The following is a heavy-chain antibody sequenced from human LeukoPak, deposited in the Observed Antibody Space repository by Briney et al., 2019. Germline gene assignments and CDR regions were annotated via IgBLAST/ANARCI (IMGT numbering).Heavy chain of an antibody. CDR2: IYYSGST. Sequence: SETLSLTCTVSGGSISSYYWSWIRQPPGQGLEWIGYIYYSGSTNYNPSLKSRVTISVDTSKNQFSLKLSSVTAADTAVYYCARGVISIAAAGRNWFDPWGQGTLVTVSS. V-gene: IGHV4-59*01. D-gene: IGHD6-13*01. CDR1: GGSISSYY. CDR3: ARGVISIAAAGRNWFDP. J-gene: IGHJ5*02.